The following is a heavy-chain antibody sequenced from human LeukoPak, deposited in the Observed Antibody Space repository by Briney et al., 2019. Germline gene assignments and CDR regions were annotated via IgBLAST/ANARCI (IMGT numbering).Heavy chain of an antibody. CDR3: ARGDGDYPYYLDY. Sequence: PSETLSLTCAVYGGSFSGYYWSWIRQPPGKGLEWIGEINHSGSTNYNPSLKSRVTISVDTSKNQFSLKLSSVTAADTAVYYCARGDGDYPYYLDYWGQGTLVTVSS. CDR2: INHSGST. J-gene: IGHJ4*02. CDR1: GGSFSGYY. V-gene: IGHV4-34*01. D-gene: IGHD4-17*01.